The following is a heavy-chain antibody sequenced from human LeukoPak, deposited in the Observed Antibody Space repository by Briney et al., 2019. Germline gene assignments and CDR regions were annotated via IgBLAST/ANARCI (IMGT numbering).Heavy chain of an antibody. D-gene: IGHD3-10*01. CDR1: GFTFSDSG. CDR3: ASYGSGSYYKQFDY. V-gene: IGHV3-30*02. Sequence: PGGSLRLSCEASGFTFSDSGMHWVRQAPGKGLEWVAFIRSDGSNKYYADSVKGRFSISRDNSKNTLYLQMNSLRSEDTAVYYCASYGSGSYYKQFDYWGQGTLVTVSS. J-gene: IGHJ4*02. CDR2: IRSDGSNK.